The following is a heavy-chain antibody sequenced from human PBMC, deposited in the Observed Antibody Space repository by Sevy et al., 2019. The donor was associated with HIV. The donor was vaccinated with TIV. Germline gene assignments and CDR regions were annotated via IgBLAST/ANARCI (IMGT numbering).Heavy chain of an antibody. CDR2: ISDSGDTT. J-gene: IGHJ4*02. V-gene: IGHV3-23*01. CDR3: AKLPSTVMFREKGY. CDR1: GFTFTNHA. D-gene: IGHD3-10*01. Sequence: GGSLRLSCAASGFTFTNHAMNWVRQAPGKGLEWVSGISDSGDTTHYAESVKGRFTISRDNSKNTVSLQMSSLRAEDTAIYYCAKLPSTVMFREKGYWGQGTRVTVSS.